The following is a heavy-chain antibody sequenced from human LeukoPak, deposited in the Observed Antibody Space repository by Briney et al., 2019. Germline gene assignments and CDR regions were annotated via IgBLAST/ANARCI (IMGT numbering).Heavy chain of an antibody. V-gene: IGHV3-21*01. Sequence: GGSLRLSCAASGLTFSSYSMNWVRQAPGKGLEWVSSISSSSSYIYYADSVKGRFTISRDNAKNSLYLQMNSLRAEDTAVYYCARTPQQLVYVDYWGQGTLVTVSS. CDR2: ISSSSSYI. J-gene: IGHJ4*02. CDR1: GLTFSSYS. CDR3: ARTPQQLVYVDY. D-gene: IGHD6-13*01.